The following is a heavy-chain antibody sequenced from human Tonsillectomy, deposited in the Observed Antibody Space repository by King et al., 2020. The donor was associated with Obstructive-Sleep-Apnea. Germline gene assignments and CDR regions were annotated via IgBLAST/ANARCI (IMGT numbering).Heavy chain of an antibody. Sequence: VQLQESGPGLVKPSETLSLTCTVSGGSISSYYWSWIRQPPGKGLEWIGYIYYRGSANYNPPLKSRVTISVDTSKNQFSLKLSSVTAADTAVYYCARSSSGDAFDIWGQGTMVTVSS. CDR1: GGSISSYY. D-gene: IGHD3-16*02. V-gene: IGHV4-59*01. CDR3: ARSSSGDAFDI. CDR2: IYYRGSA. J-gene: IGHJ3*02.